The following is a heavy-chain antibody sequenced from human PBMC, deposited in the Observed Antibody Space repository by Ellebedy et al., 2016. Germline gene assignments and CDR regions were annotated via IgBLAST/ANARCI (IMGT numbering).Heavy chain of an antibody. CDR2: INHSGST. V-gene: IGHV4-34*01. D-gene: IGHD6-13*01. CDR3: ARSSSPTPREWVWFDP. J-gene: IGHJ5*02. CDR1: GGSFSGYY. Sequence: SETLSLXCAVYGGSFSGYYWSWIRQPPGKGLEWIGEINHSGSTNYNPSLKSRVTMSVDTSKNQFSLKLSSVTAADTAVYYCARSSSPTPREWVWFDPWGQGTLVTVSS.